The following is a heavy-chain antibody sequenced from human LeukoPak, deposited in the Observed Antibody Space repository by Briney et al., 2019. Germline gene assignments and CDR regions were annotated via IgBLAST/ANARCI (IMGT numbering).Heavy chain of an antibody. CDR2: IYHSGST. V-gene: IGHV4-38-2*02. Sequence: SETLSLTCTVSGYSISSGYYWGWIRQPPGKGLEWIGSIYHSGSTYYNPSLKSRVTISVDTSKNQFSLKLSSVTAADTAVYYCASGYCSGGSCYLYDYWGQGTLVTVPS. CDR1: GYSISSGYY. CDR3: ASGYCSGGSCYLYDY. D-gene: IGHD2-15*01. J-gene: IGHJ4*02.